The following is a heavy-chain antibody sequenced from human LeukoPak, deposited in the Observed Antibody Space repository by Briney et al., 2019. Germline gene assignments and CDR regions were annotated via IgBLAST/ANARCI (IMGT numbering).Heavy chain of an antibody. J-gene: IGHJ4*02. CDR1: GYSFTSYW. CDR2: IYPGDSDT. V-gene: IGHV5-51*01. D-gene: IGHD5-24*01. Sequence: GESLKISSKGSGYSFTSYWIGWVRPMPGKGLEWMGIIYPGDSDTRYSPSFQGQVTISADKSSSTAYLQWSSLKASDTAMYYCARRQEMATIRGPLDYWGQGTLVTVSS. CDR3: ARRQEMATIRGPLDY.